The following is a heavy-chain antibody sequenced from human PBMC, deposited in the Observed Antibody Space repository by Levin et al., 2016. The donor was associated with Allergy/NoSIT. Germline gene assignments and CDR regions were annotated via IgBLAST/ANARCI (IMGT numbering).Heavy chain of an antibody. V-gene: IGHV3-30*03. CDR1: GFTFSYYG. CDR2: ISNDGGQQ. J-gene: IGHJ4*02. Sequence: GGSLRLSCTASGFTFSYYGMHWVRQAPGKGLEWVAVISNDGGQQFYAESVKGRFTISRDNSRSKVYLQMNSLRVEDTAVYYCARKGEYTSGWYVSPDYWGQGILVTVSS. CDR3: ARKGEYTSGWYVSPDY. D-gene: IGHD6-19*01.